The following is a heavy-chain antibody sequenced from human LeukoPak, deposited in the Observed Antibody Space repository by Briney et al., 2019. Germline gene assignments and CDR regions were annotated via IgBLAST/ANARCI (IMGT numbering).Heavy chain of an antibody. D-gene: IGHD5-24*01. V-gene: IGHV4-59*08. Sequence: KPSETLSLTCNVSGASINNNYWGWIRRPPGKSLEYIGYVYYTGTTNYNPSLKGRVIISVDTSKNQFSLKLSSVTAADTAVYYCGGGDGYNYDYYYYMDVWGKGTTVTISS. CDR3: GGGDGYNYDYYYYMDV. CDR1: GASINNNY. CDR2: VYYTGTT. J-gene: IGHJ6*03.